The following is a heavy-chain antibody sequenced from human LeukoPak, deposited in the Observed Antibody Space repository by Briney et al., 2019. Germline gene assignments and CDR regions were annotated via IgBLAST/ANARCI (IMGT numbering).Heavy chain of an antibody. CDR2: MYYSWAT. Sequence: SETLSLTCTFSADSTNIYSWNWIRQSPERGLEWIAYMYYSWATNYNPSLESRAAISLDMSRHQFSLRLDSVTAADTAVYYCARDGTTVVTGGDWYFDLWGRGTLVTVSS. CDR3: ARDGTTVVTGGDWYFDL. D-gene: IGHD4-23*01. CDR1: ADSTNIYS. V-gene: IGHV4-59*01. J-gene: IGHJ2*01.